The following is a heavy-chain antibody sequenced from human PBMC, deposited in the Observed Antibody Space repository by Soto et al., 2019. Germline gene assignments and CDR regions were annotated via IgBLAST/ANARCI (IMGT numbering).Heavy chain of an antibody. D-gene: IGHD3-10*01. CDR2: INPKNGVT. CDR1: GGTLSSYT. J-gene: IGHJ4*02. CDR3: AIQEGGVVY. Sequence: VSCKASGGTLSSYTFSWVRQAPGQGLEWMGRINPKNGVTNYARKFQGRVTIIVDTSISTAYMELNSLRSDDTAVYYCAIQEGGVVYWGQGTLVTVSS. V-gene: IGHV1-69*02.